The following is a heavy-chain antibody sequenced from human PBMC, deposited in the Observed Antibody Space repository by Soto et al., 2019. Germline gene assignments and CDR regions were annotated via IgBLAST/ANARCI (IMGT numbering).Heavy chain of an antibody. J-gene: IGHJ5*02. CDR2: ISAYNGNT. Sequence: GASVKVSCKASGYTFTSYGISWVRQAPGQGLEWMGWISAYNGNTNYAQKLQGRVTMTTDTSTSTAYMELRSLRSDDTAVYYCARDRSLRYDILNGYLHPNWFDPWGQGTLVTVSS. CDR1: GYTFTSYG. CDR3: ARDRSLRYDILNGYLHPNWFDP. D-gene: IGHD3-9*01. V-gene: IGHV1-18*04.